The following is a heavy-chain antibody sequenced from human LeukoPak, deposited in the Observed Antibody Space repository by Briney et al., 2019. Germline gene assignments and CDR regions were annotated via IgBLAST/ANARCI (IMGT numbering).Heavy chain of an antibody. CDR3: ARGDPGRYYYYGMDV. CDR1: GCTFSSYT. CDR2: IIPILGIA. J-gene: IGHJ6*02. V-gene: IGHV1-69*02. Sequence: ASVKVSCKASGCTFSSYTISWVRQAPGQGLEWMGRIIPILGIANYAQKFQGRVTITADKSTSTAYMELSSLRSEDTAVYYCARGDPGRYYYYGMDVWGQGTTVTVSS.